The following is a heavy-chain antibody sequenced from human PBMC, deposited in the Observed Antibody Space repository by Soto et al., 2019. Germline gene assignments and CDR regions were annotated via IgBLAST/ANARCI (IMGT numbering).Heavy chain of an antibody. CDR1: GGSISSGGYY. D-gene: IGHD3-22*01. V-gene: IGHV4-31*03. CDR3: ARVWGYYDSSGYYSWVDY. Sequence: QVQLQESGPELVKPSQTLSLTCTVSGGSISSGGYYWSWIRQHPGKGLEWIGYIYYSGSTYYNPSLKSRVTISVDTSKNQFSLKLSSVTAADTAVYYCARVWGYYDSSGYYSWVDYWGQGTLVTVSS. CDR2: IYYSGST. J-gene: IGHJ4*02.